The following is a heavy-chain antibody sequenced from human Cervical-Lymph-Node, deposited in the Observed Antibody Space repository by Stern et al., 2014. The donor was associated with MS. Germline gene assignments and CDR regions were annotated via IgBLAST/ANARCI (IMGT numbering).Heavy chain of an antibody. D-gene: IGHD4-23*01. CDR2: ISGSGSTM. J-gene: IGHJ4*02. V-gene: IGHV3-11*01. Sequence: LHLVESGGGLVKPGGSLRLSCAASGFTFSDYYMTWIRPAPGKGLAWVSYISGSGSTMYHADSVKGRFTISRDNAKNSLYLQMNSLRAEDTAVYYCARAYGGNSDYWGQGTLVTVSS. CDR3: ARAYGGNSDY. CDR1: GFTFSDYY.